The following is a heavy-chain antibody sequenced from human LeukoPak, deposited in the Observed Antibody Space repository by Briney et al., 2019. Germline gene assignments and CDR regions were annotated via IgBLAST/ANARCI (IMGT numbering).Heavy chain of an antibody. V-gene: IGHV3-7*01. J-gene: IGHJ4*02. D-gene: IGHD4-11*01. CDR2: IKQDGREK. CDR1: GFTFSSYC. Sequence: GGSLRLSCAASGFTFSSYCMIWIRQDPGKGLEWVANIKQDGREKYYVDSVKGRFTISRDNAKNSLYLQMNSLRAEDTAVYYCARRQYYFDYWGQGTLVTVSS. CDR3: ARRQYYFDY.